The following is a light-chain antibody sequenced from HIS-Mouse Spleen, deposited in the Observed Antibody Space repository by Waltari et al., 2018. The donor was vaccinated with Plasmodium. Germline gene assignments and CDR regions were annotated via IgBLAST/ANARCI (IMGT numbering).Light chain of an antibody. CDR1: QGISNY. J-gene: IGKJ1*01. CDR3: QKYNSAPPT. Sequence: DIQMTQSPSSLSASLGDRVTITCRESQGISNYLACYQQKPGKVPKLLIYAASTLQSGVPSRFSGSGSGTYFTLTISSLQPEYVATYYCQKYNSAPPTFGQGTKVEIK. CDR2: AAS. V-gene: IGKV1-27*01.